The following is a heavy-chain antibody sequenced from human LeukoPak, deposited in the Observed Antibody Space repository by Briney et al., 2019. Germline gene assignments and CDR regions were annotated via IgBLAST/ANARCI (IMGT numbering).Heavy chain of an antibody. Sequence: SETLSLTCTVSGGSISGTYYWSWIRQPPGKGLEWIGYIYYTGTTDSNPSLKSRVTISLDTSKNQFSLKLSTVTAADTAVYYCARRWVYDKRAFDAWGQGTMVTVSS. CDR2: IYYTGTT. CDR1: GGSISGTYY. CDR3: ARRWVYDKRAFDA. V-gene: IGHV4-59*08. J-gene: IGHJ3*01. D-gene: IGHD3-16*01.